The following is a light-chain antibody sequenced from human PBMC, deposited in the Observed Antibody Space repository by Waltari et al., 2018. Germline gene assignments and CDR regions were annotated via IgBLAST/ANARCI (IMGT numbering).Light chain of an antibody. CDR1: SGDVGGYKY. V-gene: IGLV2-14*03. Sequence: QSALTQPASVSGSPGQSITISCTGTSGDVGGYKYVSWYKQHPGKAPKLMIYDVSNRPSGVSDRFSGSKSGNTASLTISGLQAEDEAEYYCSSYTSSSTLAFGGGTKLTVL. CDR3: SSYTSSSTLA. J-gene: IGLJ2*01. CDR2: DVS.